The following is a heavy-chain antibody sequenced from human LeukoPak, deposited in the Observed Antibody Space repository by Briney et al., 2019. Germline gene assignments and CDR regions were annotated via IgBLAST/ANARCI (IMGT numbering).Heavy chain of an antibody. CDR3: ARDYGYKTLY. CDR2: IIPILGIA. D-gene: IGHD5-24*01. Sequence: ASVKLSCKASGGTFSSYAISWVRQAPGQGLEWMARIIPILGIANYAQKFQGRVTITADKSTSTAYMELSSLRSEDTAVYYCARDYGYKTLYWGQGTLVTVSS. CDR1: GGTFSSYA. J-gene: IGHJ4*02. V-gene: IGHV1-69*04.